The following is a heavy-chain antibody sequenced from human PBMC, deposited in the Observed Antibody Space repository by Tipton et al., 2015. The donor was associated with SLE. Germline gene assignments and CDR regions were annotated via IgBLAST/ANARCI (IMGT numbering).Heavy chain of an antibody. CDR3: ARVWSGYYDYYYGMDV. CDR1: GGSISSYY. V-gene: IGHV4-59*01. Sequence: GSLRLSCTVSGGSISSYYWSWIRQPPGKGLEWIGYIYYSGSTNYNPSLKSRVTISVDTSKNQFSLKLSSVTAADTAVYYCARVWSGYYDYYYGMDVWGQGTTVTVSS. D-gene: IGHD3-3*01. J-gene: IGHJ6*02. CDR2: IYYSGST.